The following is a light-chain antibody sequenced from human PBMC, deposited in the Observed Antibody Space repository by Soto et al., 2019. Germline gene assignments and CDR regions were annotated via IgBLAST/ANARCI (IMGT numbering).Light chain of an antibody. CDR1: QSVRSN. Sequence: EIVMTQSPATLSVSPGERATLSCRASQSVRSNLAWYQQKPGQAPRLLIYGASTRATGIPTRFSGSGSGTEFTLTISSLQSEDFAVYYCQHYYNWPPRTFGQGTRLEIK. J-gene: IGKJ1*01. CDR2: GAS. CDR3: QHYYNWPPRT. V-gene: IGKV3-15*01.